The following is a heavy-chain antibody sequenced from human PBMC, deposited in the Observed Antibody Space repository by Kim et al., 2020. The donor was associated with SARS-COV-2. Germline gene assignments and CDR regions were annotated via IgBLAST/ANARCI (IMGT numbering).Heavy chain of an antibody. J-gene: IGHJ6*02. D-gene: IGHD1-26*01. CDR3: ARDASYSPYYYGMDV. Sequence: PSLKRRVPISVDTSKNQFSLKLSSVTAADAAVYYCARDASYSPYYYGMDVWGQGTTVTVSS. V-gene: IGHV4-59*01.